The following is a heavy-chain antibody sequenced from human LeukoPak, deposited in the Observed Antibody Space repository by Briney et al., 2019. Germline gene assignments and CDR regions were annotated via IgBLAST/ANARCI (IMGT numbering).Heavy chain of an antibody. Sequence: VGSLRLSCAASGFTFSKYWMLWVRQAPGQGLESVSRINTDVTVTTYADSVKGRFTVSRDNADNTMFLQMNSVRDENTAVYYCATKQWLAPPPDSWGQGTPVTVSS. J-gene: IGHJ4*02. V-gene: IGHV3-74*01. D-gene: IGHD6-19*01. CDR2: INTDVTVT. CDR1: GFTFSKYW. CDR3: ATKQWLAPPPDS.